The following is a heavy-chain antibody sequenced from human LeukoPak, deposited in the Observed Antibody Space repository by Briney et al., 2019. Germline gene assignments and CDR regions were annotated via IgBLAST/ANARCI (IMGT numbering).Heavy chain of an antibody. J-gene: IGHJ5*01. V-gene: IGHV3-43*02. CDR2: ISGDGGST. CDR3: ARESDSSGWYDS. CDR1: GFSFYDYA. D-gene: IGHD3-22*01. Sequence: GGALRLSCAAPGFSFYDYAIHWVRPAPGKGLEWVSLISGDGGSTFYADSVKGRFTISRDNSKNSLYLQMSSLRSEDTALYYCARESDSSGWYDSWGQGTLVTVSS.